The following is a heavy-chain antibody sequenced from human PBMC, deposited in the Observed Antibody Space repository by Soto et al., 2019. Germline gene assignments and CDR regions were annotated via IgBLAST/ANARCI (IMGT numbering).Heavy chain of an antibody. V-gene: IGHV1-18*01. D-gene: IGHD3-3*01. CDR1: GYTFTAYG. CDR3: ATFWSGYHDAFDI. J-gene: IGHJ3*02. CDR2: ISTSNGNT. Sequence: ASVKVSCKPSGYTFTAYGITWLRQAPGQGPEWMGWISTSNGNTEYSQRLQGRVTMTRDTSTNTVYMELRSLGSEDTAVYYCATFWSGYHDAFDIWGQGTMVTVSS.